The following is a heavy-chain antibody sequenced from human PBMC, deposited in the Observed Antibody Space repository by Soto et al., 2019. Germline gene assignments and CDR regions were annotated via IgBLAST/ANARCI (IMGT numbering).Heavy chain of an antibody. Sequence: QVHLVQSGAEVKKPGASVKVSCKASGYTFINYGITWVRQAPGQGLEWMGWINSYNGNTNYAQKLQGRVTMTTDTSTNIAYLELRSLRSDDTAVYYCARSAGVVDGDDYWGQGTLLTVSS. D-gene: IGHD3-10*01. CDR3: ARSAGVVDGDDY. CDR2: INSYNGNT. V-gene: IGHV1-18*01. CDR1: GYTFINYG. J-gene: IGHJ4*02.